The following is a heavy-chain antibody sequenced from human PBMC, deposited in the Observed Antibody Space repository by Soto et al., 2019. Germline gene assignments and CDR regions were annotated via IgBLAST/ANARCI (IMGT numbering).Heavy chain of an antibody. CDR2: ISAYNGNT. D-gene: IGHD3-22*01. V-gene: IGHV1-18*04. J-gene: IGHJ3*02. CDR3: ASNYYDSSGYPFYAFDI. CDR1: GYTFTSYG. Sequence: ASVKVSCKASGYTFTSYGISWVRQAPGQGLEWMGWISAYNGNTNYAQKLQGRVTMTTDTSTSTAYMELRSLRSDDTAVYYCASNYYDSSGYPFYAFDIWGQGTMVTVSS.